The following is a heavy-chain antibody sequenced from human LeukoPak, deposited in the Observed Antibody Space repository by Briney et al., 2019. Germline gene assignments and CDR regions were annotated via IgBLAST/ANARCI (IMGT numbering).Heavy chain of an antibody. D-gene: IGHD1-26*01. J-gene: IGHJ4*02. CDR2: IIPIFGTA. V-gene: IGHV1-69*13. CDR1: GGTFSSYA. CDR3: AREGVGATKRGAFDY. Sequence: ASVKVSCKASGGTFSSYAISWVRQAPGQGLEWMGGIIPIFGTANYAQKFQGRVTITADESTSTAYTELSSLRFEDTAVYYCAREGVGATKRGAFDYWGQGTLVTVSP.